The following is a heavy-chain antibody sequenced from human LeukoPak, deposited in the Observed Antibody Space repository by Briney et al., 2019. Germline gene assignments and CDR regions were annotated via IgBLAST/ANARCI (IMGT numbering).Heavy chain of an antibody. CDR3: ARVHTNWGGYFDY. CDR1: GFTFSSYA. CDR2: ISYDGSNK. V-gene: IGHV3-30-3*01. Sequence: GGSLRLSCAASGFTFSSYAMHWVRQAPGKGLEWVAVISYDGSNKYYADSVKGRFTISRDNAKNSLYLQMNSLRAEDTAVYYCARVHTNWGGYFDYWGQGTLVTVSS. J-gene: IGHJ4*02. D-gene: IGHD7-27*01.